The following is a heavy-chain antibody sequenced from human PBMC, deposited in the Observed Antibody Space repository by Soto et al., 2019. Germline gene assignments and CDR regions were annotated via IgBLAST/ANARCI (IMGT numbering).Heavy chain of an antibody. CDR3: ARITQVQPSYGMDV. CDR2: IDPSDSYI. V-gene: IGHV5-10-1*01. CDR1: GYRFTSYW. J-gene: IGHJ6*02. Sequence: GESLKISCKASGYRFTSYWISWVRQMPGKGLEWMGRIDPSDSYIDYSPSFQGHVTVAVDKSTTTAYLQWSSLKASDTAIYYCARITQVQPSYGMDVWGPGTPLTVSS. D-gene: IGHD1-20*01.